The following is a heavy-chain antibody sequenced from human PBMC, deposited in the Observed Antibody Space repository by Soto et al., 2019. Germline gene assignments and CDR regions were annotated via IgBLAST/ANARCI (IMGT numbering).Heavy chain of an antibody. J-gene: IGHJ6*03. CDR2: INAGNGNT. D-gene: IGHD3-10*01. CDR3: ASDPSITMVRGVINLLAYYYYMDV. CDR1: GYTFTSYA. V-gene: IGHV1-3*01. Sequence: GASVKVSCKASGYTFTSYAMHWVRQAPGQRLEWMGWINAGNGNTKYSQKFQGRVTITRDTSASTAYMELSSLRSEDTAVYYCASDPSITMVRGVINLLAYYYYMDVWGKGTTVTVSS.